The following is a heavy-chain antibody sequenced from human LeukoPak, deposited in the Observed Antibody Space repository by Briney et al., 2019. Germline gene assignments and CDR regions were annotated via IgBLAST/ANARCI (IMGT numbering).Heavy chain of an antibody. CDR2: IYYSGST. CDR1: GGSISSYY. V-gene: IGHV4-59*01. J-gene: IGHJ4*02. CDR3: ARDLGFVRATGHDY. Sequence: KTSETLSLTCTVSGGSISSYYWSWIRQPPGKGLEWIGYIYYSGSTNYNPSLKSRVTISVDTSKNQFSLKLSSVTAADTAVYYCARDLGFVRATGHDYWGQGTLVTVSS. D-gene: IGHD6-13*01.